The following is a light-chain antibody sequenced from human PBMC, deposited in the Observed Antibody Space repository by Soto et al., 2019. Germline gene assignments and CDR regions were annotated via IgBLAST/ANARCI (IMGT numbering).Light chain of an antibody. V-gene: IGLV1-40*01. J-gene: IGLJ3*02. CDR3: PSYDSSLSGWV. CDR2: GNS. Sequence: QSVLTQPPSVSGAPGQRVTISCTGSSSNIGAGYDVHWYQQRPGTAPKLLIYGNSNRPSGVADRFSGSKSGTSASLAITGLKDDDEADYYCPSYDSSLSGWVFGGGTQLTVL. CDR1: SSNIGAGYD.